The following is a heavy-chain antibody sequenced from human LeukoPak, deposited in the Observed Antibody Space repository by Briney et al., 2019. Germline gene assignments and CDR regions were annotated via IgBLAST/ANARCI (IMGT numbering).Heavy chain of an antibody. V-gene: IGHV1-69*05. Sequence: SVTVSFKVSGHTLTELSVHWVRQAPGQGLEWMGGIIPVFGTANYAQKFQGRVTITTDDSTTTAYMVVNSLRSEDTAVYYCARGRTIFGVVNPFDSWGQGTLVTVSS. D-gene: IGHD3-3*01. CDR2: IIPVFGTA. CDR1: GHTLTELS. J-gene: IGHJ4*02. CDR3: ARGRTIFGVVNPFDS.